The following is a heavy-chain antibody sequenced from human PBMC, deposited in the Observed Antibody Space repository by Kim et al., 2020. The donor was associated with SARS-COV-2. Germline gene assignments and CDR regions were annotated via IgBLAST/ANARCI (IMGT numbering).Heavy chain of an antibody. CDR2: IYYSGST. CDR1: GGSISSSSYY. D-gene: IGHD1-26*01. Sequence: SETLSLTCTVSGGSISSSSYYWGWIRQPPGKGLEWIGSIYYSGSTYYNPSLKSRVTISVDTSKNQFSLKLSSVTAADTAVYYCARLGAGSWPQQLYYYYMDVWGKGTTVTVSS. J-gene: IGHJ6*03. V-gene: IGHV4-39*01. CDR3: ARLGAGSWPQQLYYYYMDV.